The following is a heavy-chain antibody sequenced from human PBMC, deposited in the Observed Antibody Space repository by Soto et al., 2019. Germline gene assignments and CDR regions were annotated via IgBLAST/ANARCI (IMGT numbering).Heavy chain of an antibody. CDR2: ISGSGGST. Sequence: GGSLRLSCAASGFTFSSYAMSWVRQAPGKGLEWVSAISGSGGSTYYADSVKGRFTISRDNSKNTLYLQMNSLRAEDTAVYYCAKGIMVRGVISHFDYWGQGTLVTVSS. J-gene: IGHJ4*02. CDR3: AKGIMVRGVISHFDY. CDR1: GFTFSSYA. D-gene: IGHD3-10*01. V-gene: IGHV3-23*01.